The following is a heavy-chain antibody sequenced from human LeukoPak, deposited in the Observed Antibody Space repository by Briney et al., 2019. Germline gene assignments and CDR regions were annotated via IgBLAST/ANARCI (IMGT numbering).Heavy chain of an antibody. V-gene: IGHV3-21*01. Sequence: PGGSLRLSCAASGFTFSSYRMNWVRQAPGKGLEWVSFISGSSSYIYYADSVKGRFTISRDNAKNSLYLQMNSLRAEDTAGYYCARDRSTVTTPEFDYWGQGTLVTVSS. CDR3: ARDRSTVTTPEFDY. CDR1: GFTFSSYR. D-gene: IGHD4-17*01. J-gene: IGHJ4*02. CDR2: ISGSSSYI.